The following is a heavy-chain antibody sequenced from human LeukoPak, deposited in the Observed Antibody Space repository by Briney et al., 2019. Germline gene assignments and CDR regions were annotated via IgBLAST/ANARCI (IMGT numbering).Heavy chain of an antibody. V-gene: IGHV3-66*02. J-gene: IGHJ6*03. CDR3: ARDLAGFQEPRYYYYMDV. CDR1: GFTGSRNV. Sequence: GGSLRLSCVASGFTGSRNVMSWVRQAPGKGLEWVSLIYSDDRAFYADSVKGRFTISRNNSKNTLFLQMSSLKPEDTAIYYCARDLAGFQEPRYYYYMDVWGKGTTATVSS. D-gene: IGHD1-14*01. CDR2: IYSDDRA.